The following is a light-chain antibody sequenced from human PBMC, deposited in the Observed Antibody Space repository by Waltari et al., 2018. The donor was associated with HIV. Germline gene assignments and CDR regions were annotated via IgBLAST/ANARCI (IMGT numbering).Light chain of an antibody. CDR1: SSDIGDYNY. CDR3: CSFAGSYTLV. J-gene: IGLJ3*02. CDR2: DVT. V-gene: IGLV2-11*01. Sequence: QSALTQPRSVSGSPGQSVTISCTGTSSDIGDYNYVSWYQQHPGKAPKLTIYDVTKRPSGVPDRFSGSKSGNTASLTISGLQAEDEAAYYCCSFAGSYTLVFGGGTKLTVL.